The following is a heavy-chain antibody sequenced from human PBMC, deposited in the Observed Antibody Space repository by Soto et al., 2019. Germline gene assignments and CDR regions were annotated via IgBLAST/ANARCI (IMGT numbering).Heavy chain of an antibody. CDR3: AMSRTLDDFWRGYYAILNYYYYYGMDV. V-gene: IGHV3-23*01. J-gene: IGHJ6*02. CDR1: GFTFSSYA. D-gene: IGHD3-3*01. CDR2: ISGSGGST. Sequence: EVQLLESGGGLVQPGGSLRLSCAASGFTFSSYAMSWVRQAPGKGLEWVSAISGSGGSTYYADSVKGRFTISRDNSKNTLNLQMNSLTADDTGVYYCAMSRTLDDFWRGYYAILNYYYYYGMDVWGQGTTVTVSS.